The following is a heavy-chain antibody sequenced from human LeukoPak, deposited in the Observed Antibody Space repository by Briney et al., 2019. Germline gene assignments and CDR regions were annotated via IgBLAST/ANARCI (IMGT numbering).Heavy chain of an antibody. Sequence: GGSLRLSCAASGFTFSNYAMHWVRQAPGKGLQWVAGISYDAGSQFHADSVKGRFTISRDNSKSTLYLQMNSLRAEDTAVYYCARDYSTGYFYFDYWGQGTLVTVSS. CDR1: GFTFSNYA. V-gene: IGHV3-30*01. J-gene: IGHJ4*02. D-gene: IGHD3-22*01. CDR2: ISYDAGSQ. CDR3: ARDYSTGYFYFDY.